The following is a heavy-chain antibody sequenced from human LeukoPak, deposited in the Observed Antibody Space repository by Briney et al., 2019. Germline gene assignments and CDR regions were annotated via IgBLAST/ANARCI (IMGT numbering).Heavy chain of an antibody. CDR3: AKDIWVQLERAAAGGAFDI. CDR2: ISWNSGSI. V-gene: IGHV3-9*01. CDR1: GFTFTSYA. J-gene: IGHJ3*02. D-gene: IGHD1-1*01. Sequence: SLRLSCATSGFTFTSYAMHWVRQAPGKGLEWVSGISWNSGSIGYADSVKGRFTISRDNAKNSLYLQMNSLRAEDTALYYCAKDIWVQLERAAAGGAFDIWGQGTMVTVSS.